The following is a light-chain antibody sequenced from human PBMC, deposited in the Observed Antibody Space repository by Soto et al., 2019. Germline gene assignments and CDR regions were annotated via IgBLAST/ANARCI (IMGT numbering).Light chain of an antibody. CDR2: AAS. CDR1: QGISSY. CDR3: QKYNSAPWT. V-gene: IGKV1-27*01. J-gene: IGKJ1*01. Sequence: DIQMTQSPSSLSASVGDRVTITCRASQGISSYLAWYQQQPGKVPKLLIFAASTLQSGVPSRFSGSGSGTDFTLTISSLQPEDAATYYCQKYNSAPWTFGQGTKVEIK.